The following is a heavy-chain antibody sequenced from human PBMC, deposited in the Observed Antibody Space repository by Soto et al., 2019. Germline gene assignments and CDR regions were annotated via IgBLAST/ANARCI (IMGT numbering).Heavy chain of an antibody. CDR1: GYTFTGYY. CDR2: INPNSGGT. J-gene: IGHJ6*03. V-gene: IGHV1-2*04. Sequence: ASVKVSCKASGYTFTGYYMHWVRQAPGQGLEWMGWINPNSGGTNYAQKFQGWVTMTRDTSISTAYMELSRLRSDDTAVYYCARGVIAEYYYYYYMDVWGKGTTVTVSS. CDR3: ARGVIAEYYYYYYMDV.